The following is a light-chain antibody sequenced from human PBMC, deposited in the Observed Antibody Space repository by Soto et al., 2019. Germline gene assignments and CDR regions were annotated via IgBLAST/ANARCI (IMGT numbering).Light chain of an antibody. Sequence: QSVLTQPPSVSVAPGQKVTISCSGSSSNIGGNSVSWYQQLPGTAPKLLIYDDNKRPSGIPDRFSGSKSGTSATLGITGFQTGDEADYYCGSWDSSLSAYVFGTGTKVNV. CDR1: SSNIGGNS. V-gene: IGLV1-51*01. CDR2: DDN. CDR3: GSWDSSLSAYV. J-gene: IGLJ1*01.